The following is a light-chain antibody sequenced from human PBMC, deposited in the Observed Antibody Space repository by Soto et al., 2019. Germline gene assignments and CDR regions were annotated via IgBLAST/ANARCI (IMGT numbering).Light chain of an antibody. CDR1: QSVTRY. CDR2: DAS. CDR3: QQRSNWPLT. J-gene: IGKJ4*01. V-gene: IGKV3-11*01. Sequence: EIVSTQSPATLSVSPGERATLSCRASQSVTRYVAWYQHKPGQAPRLLVYDASARAAGVPARFSGSGSGTDFTLTISSLEPEDFAIYYCQQRSNWPLTFGGGTKVDIK.